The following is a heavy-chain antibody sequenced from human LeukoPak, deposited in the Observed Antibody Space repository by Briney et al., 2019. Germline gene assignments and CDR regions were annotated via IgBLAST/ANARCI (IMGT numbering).Heavy chain of an antibody. D-gene: IGHD5-24*01. J-gene: IGHJ4*02. CDR1: GGSISSYY. V-gene: IGHV4-59*01. CDR2: IYHSGST. CDR3: ARDGGATGSIGEFDY. Sequence: PSETLSLTCTVSGGSISSYYWSWIRQPPGKGLEWIGYIYHSGSTNYNPSLKSRVTISVDTSKNQFSLKLSSVTAADTAVYYCARDGGATGSIGEFDYWGQGTLVTVSS.